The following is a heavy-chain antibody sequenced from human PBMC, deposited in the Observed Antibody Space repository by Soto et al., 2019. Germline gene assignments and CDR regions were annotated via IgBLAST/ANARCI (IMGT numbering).Heavy chain of an antibody. CDR3: AKGRGYCSSTSCYVASDY. J-gene: IGHJ4*02. CDR1: GFTFSSCA. V-gene: IGHV3-23*01. CDR2: ISGSGGST. D-gene: IGHD2-2*01. Sequence: EVQLLESGGGLVQPGGSLRLSCAASGFTFSSCAMSWVRQAPGKGLEWVAAISGSGGSTFYADPVKGRFSISRDNSKTTMYLQMNSLGAEDTAVYYCAKGRGYCSSTSCYVASDYWGQGTLVTVS.